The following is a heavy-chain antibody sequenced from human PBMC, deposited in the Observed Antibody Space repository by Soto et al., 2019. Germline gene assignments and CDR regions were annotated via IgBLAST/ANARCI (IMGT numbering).Heavy chain of an antibody. CDR1: GYTFTSYG. J-gene: IGHJ6*02. D-gene: IGHD5-12*01. CDR2: ISAYNGNT. CDR3: ARDRNSGYDHYCYGMEV. V-gene: IGHV1-18*01. Sequence: GASVKVSCKASGYTFTSYGISWVRQAPLQVLEWMVWISAYNGNTNYAPKLQGRVTMTTETSTSTAYMELRSLRSDDTAVYYCARDRNSGYDHYCYGMEVWAQGTTVTVSS.